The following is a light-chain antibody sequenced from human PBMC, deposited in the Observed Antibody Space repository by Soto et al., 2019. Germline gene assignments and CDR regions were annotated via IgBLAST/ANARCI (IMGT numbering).Light chain of an antibody. Sequence: QSALTQPPSASGSAGQSVAISCTGTRSDVGGYNYVSWYQYHPGKAPKLIIYEVSKRPLDVPDRFSGSKSGNTASLTVSGLQAEDEADYYCASYTGSNTKYLFGTGTKLTVL. CDR2: EVS. J-gene: IGLJ1*01. CDR3: ASYTGSNTKYL. V-gene: IGLV2-8*01. CDR1: RSDVGGYNY.